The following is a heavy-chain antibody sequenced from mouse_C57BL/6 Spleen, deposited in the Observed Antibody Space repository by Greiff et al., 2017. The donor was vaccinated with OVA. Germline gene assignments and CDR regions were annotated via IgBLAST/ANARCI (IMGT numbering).Heavy chain of an antibody. CDR2: IRLKSDNYAT. CDR1: GFTFSNYW. D-gene: IGHD2-3*01. Sequence: EVKVVESGGGLVQPGGSMKLSCVASGFTFSNYWMNWVRQSPEQGLEWVAQIRLKSDNYATHYAESVKGRFTISRDDSKSSVYQQMNNLRAEDTGIYYCTEDDDYWYFDVWGTGTTVTVSS. CDR3: TEDDDYWYFDV. J-gene: IGHJ1*03. V-gene: IGHV6-3*01.